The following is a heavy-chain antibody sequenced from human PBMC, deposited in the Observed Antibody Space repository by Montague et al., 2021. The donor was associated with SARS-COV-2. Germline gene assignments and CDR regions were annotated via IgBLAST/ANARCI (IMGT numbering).Heavy chain of an antibody. CDR2: ISSSGSTI. CDR1: GFTFSSYE. J-gene: IGHJ6*02. CDR3: ASEMATIEYYYYGMDV. D-gene: IGHD5-24*01. Sequence: SLRLSGAASGFTFSSYEMNWVRQAPGKGLEWVSYISSSGSTIYYADSVKGRFTISRDNAKNSLYLQMNSLRAEDTAVYYCASEMATIEYYYYGMDVWGQGTTVTVSS. V-gene: IGHV3-48*03.